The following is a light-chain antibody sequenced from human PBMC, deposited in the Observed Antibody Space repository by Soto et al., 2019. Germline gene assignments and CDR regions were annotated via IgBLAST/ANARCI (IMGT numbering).Light chain of an antibody. V-gene: IGKV3-20*01. J-gene: IGKJ4*01. CDR3: QQYGSSPPLT. Sequence: EIVLTQSPGTLSLSPGERATLSCRASQSVSSSYLAWYQQKPGQAPRLLIYVASSRATGIPDRFSGSGSGTDFTLTISTLEPEDFTVYYCQQYGSSPPLTFGGGTKVEIK. CDR2: VAS. CDR1: QSVSSSY.